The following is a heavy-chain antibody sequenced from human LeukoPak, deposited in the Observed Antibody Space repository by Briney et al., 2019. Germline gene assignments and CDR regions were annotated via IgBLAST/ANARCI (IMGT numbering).Heavy chain of an antibody. CDR2: INHSGST. V-gene: IGHV4-34*01. CDR3: ARGLGFVNQLLCRWCWFDP. D-gene: IGHD2-2*01. J-gene: IGHJ5*02. CDR1: GGSFSGYY. Sequence: SETLSLTCAVYGGSFSGYYWSWIRQPPGKGLEWIGEINHSGSTNYNPSLKSRVTISVDTSKNQFSLKLSSVTAADTAVYYCARGLGFVNQLLCRWCWFDPWGPGNPGHRLL.